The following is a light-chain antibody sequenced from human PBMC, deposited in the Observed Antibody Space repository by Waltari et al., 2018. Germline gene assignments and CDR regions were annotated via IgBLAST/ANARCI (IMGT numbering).Light chain of an antibody. CDR1: QSVPSIA. Sequence: TVLTQSPGTLSLSPGERATLPCRASQSVPSIALSWYQQKPGQAPSLLIYGASRRATGIPDRFIGSGSGTDFTLTISRLEPEDFAVYYCQHYDGLVVTFGGGTKVEI. CDR3: QHYDGLVVT. V-gene: IGKV3-20*01. CDR2: GAS. J-gene: IGKJ4*01.